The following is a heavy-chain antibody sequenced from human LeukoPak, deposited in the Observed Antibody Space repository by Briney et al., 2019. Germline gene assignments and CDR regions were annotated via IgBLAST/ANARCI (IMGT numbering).Heavy chain of an antibody. CDR2: IYDSGRT. CDR1: GDSISSYY. J-gene: IGHJ4*02. Sequence: SKTLSLTCTVSGDSISSYYWSWIRQPPGKGLEWIAYIYDSGRTDYNPSLKSRVTISADTSKNQFSLKLSSVTAADTAVYYCARLRSGSSSLVSFDSWGQGTLVTVSS. D-gene: IGHD6-6*01. V-gene: IGHV4-59*01. CDR3: ARLRSGSSSLVSFDS.